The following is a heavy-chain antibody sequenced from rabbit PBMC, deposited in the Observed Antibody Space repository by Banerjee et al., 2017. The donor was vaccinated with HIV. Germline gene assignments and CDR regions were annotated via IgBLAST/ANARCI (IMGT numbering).Heavy chain of an antibody. CDR2: IYPDAGTT. V-gene: IGHV1S47*01. D-gene: IGHD8-1*01. CDR1: GIDFSSYG. J-gene: IGHJ4*01. Sequence: QEQLVESGGGLVTLGGSLKLSCKASGIDFSSYGITWVRQAPGKGLEWIAYIYPDAGTTDYASWVNARFTISLDNAQNTVFLQMTSLTAADTATYFCAREGGGTYYPYFSLWGQGTLVTVS. CDR3: AREGGGTYYPYFSL.